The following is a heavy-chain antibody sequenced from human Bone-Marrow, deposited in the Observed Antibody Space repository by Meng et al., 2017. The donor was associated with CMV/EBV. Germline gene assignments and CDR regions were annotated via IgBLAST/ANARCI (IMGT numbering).Heavy chain of an antibody. CDR3: ARDSPTEGSGCHD. J-gene: IGHJ4*02. Sequence: ASVKVSCKASGYTFTSYYMHWVRQAPGQGLEWMGIINPSGGSTSYAQKFQGRVTMTRGTSTSTVYMELSRLRSEDTAVYYCARDSPTEGSGCHDWGQGTLVTVSS. D-gene: IGHD6-19*01. V-gene: IGHV1-46*01. CDR1: GYTFTSYY. CDR2: INPSGGST.